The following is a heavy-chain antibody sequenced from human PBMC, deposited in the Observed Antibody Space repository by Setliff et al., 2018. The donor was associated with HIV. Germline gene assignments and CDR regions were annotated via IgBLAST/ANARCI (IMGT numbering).Heavy chain of an antibody. CDR2: IYHNGNT. CDR3: ATSLITVPPDAFDI. Sequence: SETLSLTCTVAGGSTSSSSYYWGWIRQPPGMGLEWIASIYHNGNTYYNPSLKSRVTMSVDTSKNQFSLKLSSVTAAGTAVYYCATSLITVPPDAFDIWGQGTMVTVSS. D-gene: IGHD4-4*01. V-gene: IGHV4-39*07. J-gene: IGHJ3*02. CDR1: GGSTSSSSYY.